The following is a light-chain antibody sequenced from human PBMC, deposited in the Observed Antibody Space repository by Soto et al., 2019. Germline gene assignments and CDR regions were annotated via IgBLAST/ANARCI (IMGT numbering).Light chain of an antibody. CDR1: QSISSTF. J-gene: IGKJ1*01. CDR2: GAS. CDR3: QQCGSSPET. Sequence: DIVLTQSPGTLSLSPGQRATLSCRASQSISSTFLAWYQQKPGQAPRLLIYGASSRATGIPDRFSGSGSGTDFTLTISRLEPEDFAVYYCQQCGSSPETFCQGTKVEIK. V-gene: IGKV3-20*01.